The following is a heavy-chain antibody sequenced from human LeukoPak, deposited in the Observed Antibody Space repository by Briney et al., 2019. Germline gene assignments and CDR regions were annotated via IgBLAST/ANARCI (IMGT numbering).Heavy chain of an antibody. V-gene: IGHV3-30*18. D-gene: IGHD1-26*01. Sequence: GGSLRLSCAASGFTFSSYGIHWVRQAPGKGLEWVAGISYDGSKKYYANSVKGRFTISRDNSKNTLYVQMNSLRAEDTAVYYCVKGRSGRCELEFDYWGQGTLVTVSS. CDR3: VKGRSGRCELEFDY. J-gene: IGHJ4*02. CDR2: ISYDGSKK. CDR1: GFTFSSYG.